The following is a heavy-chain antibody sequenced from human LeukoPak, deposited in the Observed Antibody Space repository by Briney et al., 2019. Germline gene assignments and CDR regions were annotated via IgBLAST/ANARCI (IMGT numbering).Heavy chain of an antibody. CDR2: IYTGGIT. CDR3: ARDQVTSGGGLDY. D-gene: IGHD2-21*02. J-gene: IGHJ4*02. CDR1: GFTFSSYA. Sequence: GGSLRLSCGASGFTFSSYAMSWVRQVPGRGLEWVSVIYTGGITHYADSVAGRFTISRDISKNTLYLQMNNLRVADTAVYYCARDQVTSGGGLDYWGQGTLVTVSS. V-gene: IGHV3-53*01.